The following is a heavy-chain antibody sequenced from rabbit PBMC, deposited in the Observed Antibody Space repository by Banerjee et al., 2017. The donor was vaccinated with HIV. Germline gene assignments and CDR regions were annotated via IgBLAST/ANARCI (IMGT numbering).Heavy chain of an antibody. J-gene: IGHJ3*01. CDR2: IYTGSSGST. D-gene: IGHD8-1*01. V-gene: IGHV1S45*01. Sequence: QEQLEESGGDLVKPGASLTLTCTASGFSFSSGYDMCWVRQAPGKGLEWIAVIYTGSSGSTYYASWAKGRFTISKTSSTTVTLQMTSLTAADTATYFCARRDYGSSTYYDLWGQGTLVTVS. CDR3: ARRDYGSSTYYDL. CDR1: GFSFSSGYD.